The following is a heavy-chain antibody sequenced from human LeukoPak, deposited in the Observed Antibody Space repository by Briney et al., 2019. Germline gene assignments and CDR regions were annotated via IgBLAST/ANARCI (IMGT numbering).Heavy chain of an antibody. J-gene: IGHJ3*02. Sequence: SETLSLTCTVSGGSISSGGYYWSWIRQHPGKGLEWIGYIYYSGSTYYNPSLKSRVTISVVPSKHQFSLKLSSVTAADTAVYYCASTAAAPDAFDIWGQGTMVTVSS. D-gene: IGHD2-15*01. CDR1: GGSISSGGYY. CDR2: IYYSGST. CDR3: ASTAAAPDAFDI. V-gene: IGHV4-31*03.